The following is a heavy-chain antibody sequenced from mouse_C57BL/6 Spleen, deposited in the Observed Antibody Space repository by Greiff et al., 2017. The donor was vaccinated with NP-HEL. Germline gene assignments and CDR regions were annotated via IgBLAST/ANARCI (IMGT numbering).Heavy chain of an antibody. CDR1: GFNIKDDY. V-gene: IGHV14-4*01. D-gene: IGHD2-3*01. CDR3: TKGGYSYYFDY. CDR2: IDPENGDT. Sequence: EVQLQQSGAELVRPGASVKLSCTASGFNIKDDYMHWVKQRPEQGLEWIGWIDPENGDTEYASKFQGKATITADTSANTAYLQLSSLTSEDTAVYYCTKGGYSYYFDYWRQGTTLTVSS. J-gene: IGHJ2*01.